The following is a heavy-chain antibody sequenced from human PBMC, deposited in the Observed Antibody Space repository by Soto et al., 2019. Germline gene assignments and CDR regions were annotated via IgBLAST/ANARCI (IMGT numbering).Heavy chain of an antibody. J-gene: IGHJ4*02. Sequence: QVQLVQSGAEEKKPGASVKVSCKASGYTFTSYAMHWVRQAPGQRLEWMGWINAGNGNTKYSQTFQGRVTITRYTSSNTAYKERNRLRYDNTAVNYCARAIGGGARRGDYWGQGTLVTVSS. D-gene: IGHD3-16*01. V-gene: IGHV1-3*05. CDR3: ARAIGGGARRGDY. CDR1: GYTFTSYA. CDR2: INAGNGNT.